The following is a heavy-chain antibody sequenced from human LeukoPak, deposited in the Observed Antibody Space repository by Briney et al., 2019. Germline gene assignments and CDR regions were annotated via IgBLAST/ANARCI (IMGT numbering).Heavy chain of an antibody. Sequence: SETLSLTCAVYGGSFSGYYWSWIRQPPGKGLEWIGEVNHSGSRKYSPSLKSRVTISVDTSKNQFCLKLTSVTAADTAVYYCARRVLYYDILTGYLCCWFEPWGQGTLGTVSS. CDR2: VNHSGSR. D-gene: IGHD3-9*01. CDR1: GGSFSGYY. CDR3: ARRVLYYDILTGYLCCWFEP. J-gene: IGHJ5*02. V-gene: IGHV4-34*01.